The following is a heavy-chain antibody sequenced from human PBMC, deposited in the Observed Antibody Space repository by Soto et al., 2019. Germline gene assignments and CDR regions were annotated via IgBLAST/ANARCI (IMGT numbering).Heavy chain of an antibody. D-gene: IGHD2-8*02. CDR3: ARELEGGVFDI. J-gene: IGHJ3*02. Sequence: QVHLQESGPQLVKPSQPLSLTCTVSGGPVRDAFSYWTWIRQPPGKGPEWMGYLSYTGSTYYNPSLRNRATISVDESSTLLSLRLSSVTPADTAVYYCARELEGGVFDIWGRGTLVTVSS. CDR1: GGPVRDAFSY. CDR2: LSYTGST. V-gene: IGHV4-30-4*01.